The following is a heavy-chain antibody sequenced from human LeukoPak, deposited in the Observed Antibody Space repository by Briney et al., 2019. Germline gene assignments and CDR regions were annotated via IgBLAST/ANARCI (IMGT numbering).Heavy chain of an antibody. J-gene: IGHJ4*02. CDR1: GGSISSSSYY. Sequence: SETLSLTCTVSGGSISSSSYYWGWIRQPPGKGLEWIGSIYYRGSTYYNPSLKSRVTISVDTSKNQFSLKLSSVTAADTAVYYCARQTENRIAAASFDYWGQGTLVTVSS. CDR2: IYYRGST. CDR3: ARQTENRIAAASFDY. D-gene: IGHD6-13*01. V-gene: IGHV4-39*01.